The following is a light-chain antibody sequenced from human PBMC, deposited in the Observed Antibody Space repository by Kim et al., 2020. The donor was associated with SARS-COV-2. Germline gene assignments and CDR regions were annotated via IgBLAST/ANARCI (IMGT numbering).Light chain of an antibody. J-gene: IGKJ4*01. Sequence: GDRITITCRASQSIGRLLAWYQQRPGKTPKTLIYDVSNLQSGVPSRFSGSGSGTEFTLTISSLQPDDSATYYCKQYGAYPLTFGGGTKLEI. V-gene: IGKV1-5*01. CDR1: QSIGRL. CDR2: DVS. CDR3: KQYGAYPLT.